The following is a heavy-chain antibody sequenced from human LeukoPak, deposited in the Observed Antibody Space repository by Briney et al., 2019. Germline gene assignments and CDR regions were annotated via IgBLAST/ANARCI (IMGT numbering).Heavy chain of an antibody. CDR3: ARNQVLLWFGALYYYYGMDV. V-gene: IGHV3-23*01. D-gene: IGHD3-10*01. CDR2: ISGSGGSA. Sequence: PGGSLRLSCAASGFTFNNYDMRWVRQAPGKGLEWVSAISGSGGSAYYADSVKGRFTISRGNAKNSLYLQMNSLRAEDTAVYYCARNQVLLWFGALYYYYGMDVWGQGTTVTVSS. J-gene: IGHJ6*02. CDR1: GFTFNNYD.